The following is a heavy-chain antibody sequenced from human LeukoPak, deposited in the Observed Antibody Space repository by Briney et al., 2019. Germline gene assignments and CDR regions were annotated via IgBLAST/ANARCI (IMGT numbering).Heavy chain of an antibody. CDR2: ISSSSSYI. CDR1: GFTFSSYS. D-gene: IGHD4-17*01. Sequence: GGSLRLSCAASGFTFSSYSMNWVRQAPGKGLEWVSSISSSSSYIYYADSVKGRFTISRDNAKNSLYLQMNSLRAEDTAVYYCARVGQMKLSRGDYADYWGQGTLVTVSS. V-gene: IGHV3-21*01. CDR3: ARVGQMKLSRGDYADY. J-gene: IGHJ4*02.